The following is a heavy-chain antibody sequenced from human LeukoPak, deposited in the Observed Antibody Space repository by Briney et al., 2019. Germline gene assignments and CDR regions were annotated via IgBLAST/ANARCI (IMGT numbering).Heavy chain of an antibody. V-gene: IGHV4-39*07. CDR1: GGSPCSSSYY. CDR3: ARGGAWLQLWGYYFDY. CDR2: VYYSGST. J-gene: IGHJ4*02. D-gene: IGHD5-24*01. Sequence: PSGTLSLTCTVSGGSPCSSSYYWGWIRQPPGKGLEWIGRVYYSGSTSYNPSLNSRVTISVDTSKNQYSLKLSSVTAADTAAYYCARGGAWLQLWGYYFDYWGQGTLVTVSS.